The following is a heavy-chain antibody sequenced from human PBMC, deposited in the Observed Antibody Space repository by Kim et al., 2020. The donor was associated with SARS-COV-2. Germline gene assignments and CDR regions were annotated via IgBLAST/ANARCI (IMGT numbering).Heavy chain of an antibody. D-gene: IGHD3-9*01. J-gene: IGHJ2*01. V-gene: IGHV3-53*04. CDR2: IYSGGST. Sequence: GGSLRLSCAASGFTVSSNYMSWVRQAPGKGLEWVSVIYSGGSTYYADSVKGRFTISRHNSKNTLYLRMNSLRAEDTAVYYCARGSVLDILTGYSFWYFDLWGRGTLVTVSS. CDR1: GFTVSSNY. CDR3: ARGSVLDILTGYSFWYFDL.